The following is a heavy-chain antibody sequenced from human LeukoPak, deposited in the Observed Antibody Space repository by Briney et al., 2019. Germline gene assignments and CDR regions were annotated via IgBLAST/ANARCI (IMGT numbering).Heavy chain of an antibody. J-gene: IGHJ4*02. CDR1: GFTFSSYA. CDR2: ISGSGDRT. V-gene: IGHV3-23*01. D-gene: IGHD6-19*01. Sequence: GGSLRLPCAASGFTFSSYALSRVRQAPGKGLEWVSGISGSGDRTHDADSVKGRFTISRDNSKNTVYLQMNSLRADDTAVYYCAKERSSGWPFDYWGQGTLVTVSS. CDR3: AKERSSGWPFDY.